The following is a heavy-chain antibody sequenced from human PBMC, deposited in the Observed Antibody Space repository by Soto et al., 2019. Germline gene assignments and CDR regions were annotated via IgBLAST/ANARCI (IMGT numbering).Heavy chain of an antibody. Sequence: SETLSLTCTVSGGSISSYYWSSIRQPPGKGLEWIGYIYYSGSTNYNPSLKSRVTISVDTSKNQFSPKLSSVTAADTAVYYCARVIGDFWSGSLDYYYYYGMDVWGQGTTVTVSS. D-gene: IGHD3-3*01. CDR3: ARVIGDFWSGSLDYYYYYGMDV. CDR1: GGSISSYY. J-gene: IGHJ6*02. CDR2: IYYSGST. V-gene: IGHV4-59*01.